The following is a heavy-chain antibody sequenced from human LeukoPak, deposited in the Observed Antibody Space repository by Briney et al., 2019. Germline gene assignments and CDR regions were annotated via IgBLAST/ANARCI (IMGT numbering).Heavy chain of an antibody. V-gene: IGHV1-8*01. CDR2: MNPNSGNT. J-gene: IGHJ6*03. Sequence: ASGKVSCKASGYTFTSYDINWVRQATGQGLEWMGWMNPNSGNTGYAQKFQGRVTMTRNTSISTAYMELSSLRSEDTAVYYCARGGGGSFYYYYYMDVWGKGTTVTVSS. CDR1: GYTFTSYD. CDR3: ARGGGGSFYYYYYMDV. D-gene: IGHD2-15*01.